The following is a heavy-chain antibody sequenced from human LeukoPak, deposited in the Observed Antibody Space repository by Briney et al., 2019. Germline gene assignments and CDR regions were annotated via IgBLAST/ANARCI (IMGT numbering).Heavy chain of an antibody. V-gene: IGHV3-43*02. D-gene: IGHD2-2*01. CDR3: AKRGGYCTTTSCPFAFDS. J-gene: IGHJ4*02. CDR2: ISGNGGNT. CDR1: GFAFDDNA. Sequence: PGGSLRLSCAASGFAFDDNAMNWVRQAPGEGLEWVSLISGNGGNTYYADSVKGRFTISRDNSKNPLYLQMNSLRTEDTALYYCAKRGGYCTTTSCPFAFDSWGQGTLVTVSS.